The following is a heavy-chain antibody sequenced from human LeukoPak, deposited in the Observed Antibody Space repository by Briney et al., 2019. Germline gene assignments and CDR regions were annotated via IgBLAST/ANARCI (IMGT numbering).Heavy chain of an antibody. Sequence: ASVKVSCKVSGYTLTELSMHWVRQAPGKGLEWMGGFDPEDGETIYAQKFQGRATMTEDTSTDTAYMELSSLRSEDTAVYYCATGPYCSSTSCPKYNWFDPWGQGTLVTVSS. CDR2: FDPEDGET. CDR1: GYTLTELS. D-gene: IGHD2-2*01. CDR3: ATGPYCSSTSCPKYNWFDP. J-gene: IGHJ5*02. V-gene: IGHV1-24*01.